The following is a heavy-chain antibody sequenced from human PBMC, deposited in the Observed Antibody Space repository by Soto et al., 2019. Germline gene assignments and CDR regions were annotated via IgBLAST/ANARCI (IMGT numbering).Heavy chain of an antibody. V-gene: IGHV1-69*01. J-gene: IGHJ4*02. CDR2: IIPYYNTL. CDR1: EGTFNSYA. Sequence: QAQGVQSGAEVRKPGSSVKLSCKASEGTFNSYAIAWVRQAPGQGLEWMGGIIPYYNTLNYAQKFQDRVTITADDSTNTVYMELSSLRSDDTAVYFCASGASRWYPYFVDSWAQGTLVTVSS. CDR3: ASGASRWYPYFVDS. D-gene: IGHD6-13*01.